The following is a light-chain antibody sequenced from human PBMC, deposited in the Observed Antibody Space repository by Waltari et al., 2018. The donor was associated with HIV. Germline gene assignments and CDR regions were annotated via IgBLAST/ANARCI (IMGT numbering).Light chain of an antibody. V-gene: IGLV2-23*02. CDR2: QLS. Sequence: SALTQPTSVPGSPCRSSTISRPGTSRDDGGYNLASWYQLHPGKTPKPMIYQLSTRPSGVYIRFSASNSGNTASLTISGLQSENEADYYFCAFARSTSYVIFGGRTKMTVL. CDR3: CAFARSTSYVI. J-gene: IGLJ2*01. CDR1: SRDDGGYNL.